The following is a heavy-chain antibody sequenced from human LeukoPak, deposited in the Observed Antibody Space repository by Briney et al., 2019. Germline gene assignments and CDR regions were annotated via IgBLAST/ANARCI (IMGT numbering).Heavy chain of an antibody. CDR3: AKDDAWLRFGE. CDR1: GFTFSSYA. V-gene: IGHV3-64*01. D-gene: IGHD3-10*01. J-gene: IGHJ4*02. CDR2: ISSNGGST. Sequence: GGSLRLSCAASGFTFSSYAMHWVRQAPGKGLEYVSAISSNGGSTYYANSVKGRFTISRDNSRNTLYLEVSSLTAEDAAVYYCAKDDAWLRFGEWSQGTLVTVSS.